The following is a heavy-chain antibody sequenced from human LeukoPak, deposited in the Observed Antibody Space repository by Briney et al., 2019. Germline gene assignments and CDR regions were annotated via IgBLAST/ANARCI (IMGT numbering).Heavy chain of an antibody. J-gene: IGHJ3*02. CDR1: GFTFSSYS. CDR2: ISSSSSTI. V-gene: IGHV3-48*01. CDR3: ARDQGSSSRSGDAFDI. D-gene: IGHD6-6*01. Sequence: PGGSLRLSCAASGFTFSSYSMNWVRQAPGKGLEWVSYISSSSSTIYYADSVKGRFTISRDNAKNSLYLQMNSLRAEDTAVYYCARDQGSSSRSGDAFDIWGQGTMVTVSS.